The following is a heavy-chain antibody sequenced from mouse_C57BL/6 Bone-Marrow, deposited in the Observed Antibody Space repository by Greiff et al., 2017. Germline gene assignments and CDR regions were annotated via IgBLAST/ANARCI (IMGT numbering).Heavy chain of an antibody. D-gene: IGHD5-1*01. V-gene: IGHV7-3*01. Sequence: VQLKESGGGLVQPGGSLSLSCAASGFTFTDYYMSWVRQPPGKALAWLGFIRNKANGYTTEYSASVKGRFTISRDNSQSILYLQMNALRAEDSAAYYCARSQYCGGWFAYWGQGTLVTVSA. CDR2: IRNKANGYTT. CDR1: GFTFTDYY. CDR3: ARSQYCGGWFAY. J-gene: IGHJ3*01.